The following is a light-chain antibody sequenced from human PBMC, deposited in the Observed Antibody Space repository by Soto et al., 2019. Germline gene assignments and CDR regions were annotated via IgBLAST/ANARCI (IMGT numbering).Light chain of an antibody. V-gene: IGKV3-15*01. Sequence: EIVMTQSPATLSVSPGERATLSCRASQSISSNLAWYQQKPGQAPRLLIYGASTRATGFPARFSGSGSGTDFTLTISSLQSEDFAVYYWQQFNNWPLTFGGGTKVEIK. CDR3: QQFNNWPLT. J-gene: IGKJ4*01. CDR1: QSISSN. CDR2: GAS.